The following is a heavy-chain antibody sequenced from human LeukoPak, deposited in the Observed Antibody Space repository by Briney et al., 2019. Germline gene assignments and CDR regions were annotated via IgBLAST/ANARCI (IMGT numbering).Heavy chain of an antibody. CDR1: GFSFSSYW. J-gene: IGHJ5*02. CDR3: ARDPWDGDYDTGNWFDP. CDR2: IKQDGSEK. D-gene: IGHD4-17*01. Sequence: GGSLRLSFVASGFSFSSYWMTWVRQGPGKGLEWVANIKQDGSEKYYVDSVKGRFTISRDNAKNSMYLQMNNLRAEDTAVYYCARDPWDGDYDTGNWFDPWGQGTLVTVSS. V-gene: IGHV3-7*03.